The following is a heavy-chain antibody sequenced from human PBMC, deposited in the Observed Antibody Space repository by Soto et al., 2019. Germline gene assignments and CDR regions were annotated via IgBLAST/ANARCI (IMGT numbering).Heavy chain of an antibody. CDR1: GFTFSSYA. CDR2: ISGSGGST. D-gene: IGHD6-6*01. J-gene: IGHJ4*02. V-gene: IGHV3-23*01. CDR3: AKDGQLVGFSPFDY. Sequence: GGSLRLSCAASGFTFSSYAMSWVRQAPGKGLEWVSAISGSGGSTYYADSVKGRFTISRDNSKNTLYLQMDSLRAEDTAVYYCAKDGQLVGFSPFDYWGQGTLVTVSS.